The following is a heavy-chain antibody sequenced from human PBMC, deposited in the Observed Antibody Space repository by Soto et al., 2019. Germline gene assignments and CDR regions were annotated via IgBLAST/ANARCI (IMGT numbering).Heavy chain of an antibody. CDR3: ARASASRGSLYYYGMDV. J-gene: IGHJ6*02. CDR1: RGTFSSYA. Sequence: SSVKVSFKASRGTFSSYAISWVRQAPGQGLEWMGGIIPIFGTANYAQKFQGRVTITADESTSTAYMELSSLRSEDTAVYYCARASASRGSLYYYGMDVWGQGTTVTVSS. D-gene: IGHD2-2*01. CDR2: IIPIFGTA. V-gene: IGHV1-69*13.